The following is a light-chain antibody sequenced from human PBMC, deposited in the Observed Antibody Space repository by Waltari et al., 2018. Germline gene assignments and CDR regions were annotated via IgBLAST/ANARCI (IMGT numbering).Light chain of an antibody. V-gene: IGLV1-36*01. CDR1: SSNIGSNT. CDR2: SND. CDR3: AAWDDGLTGVI. Sequence: QSVLTQPPSASEAARKSVTISCSGSSSNIGSNTVSWYQQLPETAPKLLIHSNDRRASGVSDRFSGSKSGTSASLAISALQTEDEADYYCAAWDDGLTGVIFGGGTRLTVL. J-gene: IGLJ2*01.